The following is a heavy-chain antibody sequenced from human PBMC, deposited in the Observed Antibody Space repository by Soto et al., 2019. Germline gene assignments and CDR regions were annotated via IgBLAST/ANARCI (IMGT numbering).Heavy chain of an antibody. J-gene: IGHJ6*02. CDR2: IYYSGST. Sequence: QVQLQESGPGLVKPSETLSLTCTVSGGSISSYYWSWIRQPPGKGLEWIGYIYYSGSTNYNPSLKSRVTISAATAKNQFSLKLSSVTAADTAVYYCAREGVSSSWYYYYGMDVWGQGTTVTVSS. CDR1: GGSISSYY. D-gene: IGHD6-13*01. V-gene: IGHV4-59*01. CDR3: AREGVSSSWYYYYGMDV.